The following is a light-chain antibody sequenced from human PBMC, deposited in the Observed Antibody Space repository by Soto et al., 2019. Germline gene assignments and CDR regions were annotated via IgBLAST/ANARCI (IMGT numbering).Light chain of an antibody. CDR1: QSINSY. Sequence: DIQMTQSPSSLSASVGDRVTITCRASQSINSYLNWYQQKPGKAPKLLIYAASSLQSAVPSRFSGSGSGTDFTLTISSLQPEDFATYYCHQSYNTPWTFGQGTKVEI. CDR3: HQSYNTPWT. CDR2: AAS. V-gene: IGKV1-39*01. J-gene: IGKJ1*01.